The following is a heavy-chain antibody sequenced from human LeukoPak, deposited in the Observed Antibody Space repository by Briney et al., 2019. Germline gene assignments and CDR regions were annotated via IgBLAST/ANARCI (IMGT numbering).Heavy chain of an antibody. V-gene: IGHV3-15*01. J-gene: IGHJ3*02. CDR3: TAGVLGWYYGAFDI. CDR2: IKSKTDGGTT. Sequence: NAGGSLRLSCAASGFTFSNAWMSWVRQAPGKGLEWVGRIKSKTDGGTTDYAAPVKGRFPISRDDSKNTLYLQMNSLKTEDTAVYYCTAGVLGWYYGAFDIWGQGTMVTVSS. D-gene: IGHD6-19*01. CDR1: GFTFSNAW.